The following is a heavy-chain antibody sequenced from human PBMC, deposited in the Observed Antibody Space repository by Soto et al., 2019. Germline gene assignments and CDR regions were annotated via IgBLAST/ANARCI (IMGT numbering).Heavy chain of an antibody. CDR2: INPNSGGT. D-gene: IGHD5-12*01. CDR1: GYTFTGYY. Sequence: ASVKVSCKASGYTFTGYYMHWVRQAPGQGLEWMGWINPNSGGTNYAQKFQGWVTMTRDTSISTAYMELSRLRSDDTAVYYCARDLLYSGYESKAYYMDVWGKGTTVTVSS. CDR3: ARDLLYSGYESKAYYMDV. V-gene: IGHV1-2*04. J-gene: IGHJ6*03.